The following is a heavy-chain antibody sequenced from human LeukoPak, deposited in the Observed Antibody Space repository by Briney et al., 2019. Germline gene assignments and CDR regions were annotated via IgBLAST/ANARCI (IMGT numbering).Heavy chain of an antibody. CDR3: AREVAEDYGDYENYFDY. Sequence: SVTVSYKASGGTFNSYTISWVRQAPGQGLECMGRIIPILCIANYAQKFQGRVTITADKSTSTAYMELSSLRSEDTAVYYCAREVAEDYGDYENYFDYWGQGTLVTVSS. CDR2: IIPILCIA. CDR1: GGTFNSYT. D-gene: IGHD4-17*01. V-gene: IGHV1-69*04. J-gene: IGHJ4*02.